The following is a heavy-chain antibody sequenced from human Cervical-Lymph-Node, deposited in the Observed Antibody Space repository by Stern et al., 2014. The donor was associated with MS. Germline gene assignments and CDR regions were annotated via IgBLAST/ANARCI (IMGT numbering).Heavy chain of an antibody. V-gene: IGHV1-69*01. CDR1: GGTFSTQA. CDR2: IIPIFGTP. Sequence: QLVQSGAEVKKPGSSVKVSCKASGGTFSTQAINWVRQAPGQGLEWVGGIIPIFGTPNYAHQVQDRVTITTDESTSTAYMDLSSLRSEDTAVYYCATPSTVTVGGMDVWGQGTTVTVSS. D-gene: IGHD4-17*01. J-gene: IGHJ6*02. CDR3: ATPSTVTVGGMDV.